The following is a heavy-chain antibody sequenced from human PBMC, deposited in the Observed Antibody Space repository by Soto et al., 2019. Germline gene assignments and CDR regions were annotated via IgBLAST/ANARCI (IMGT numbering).Heavy chain of an antibody. Sequence: GASVKVSCKASGGTFSSYTISWVRQAPGQGLEWMGRIIPILGIANYAQKFQGRVTITADKSTSTAYMELSSLRSEDTAVYYCARSAGRYCSSTSCPNAAFDIWGQGTMVTVSS. CDR3: ARSAGRYCSSTSCPNAAFDI. CDR2: IIPILGIA. D-gene: IGHD2-2*01. CDR1: GGTFSSYT. J-gene: IGHJ3*02. V-gene: IGHV1-69*02.